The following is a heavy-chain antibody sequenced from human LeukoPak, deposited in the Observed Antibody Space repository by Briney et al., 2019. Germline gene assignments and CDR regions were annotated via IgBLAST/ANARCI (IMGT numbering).Heavy chain of an antibody. D-gene: IGHD3/OR15-3a*01. CDR3: ARDGLGIDY. J-gene: IGHJ4*02. CDR1: GFTFSRYG. Sequence: GRSLRLSCAASGFTFSRYGMHWVRQAPGKGLEWVAIIWYDGSNKYYADSVKGRFIISRDNSKNTLYLQMYSLRAEDTAVYYCARDGLGIDYWGQGILVTVSS. V-gene: IGHV3-33*01. CDR2: IWYDGSNK.